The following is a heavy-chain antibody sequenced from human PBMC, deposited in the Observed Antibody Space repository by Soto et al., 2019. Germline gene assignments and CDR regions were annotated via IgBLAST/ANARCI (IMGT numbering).Heavy chain of an antibody. J-gene: IGHJ3*02. CDR2: VYSGGST. D-gene: IGHD3-10*01. Sequence: EVQLVESGGGVVQPGGSLRLSCAASGFIVTTNYMSWVRQPPGKGLEWVSVVYSGGSTYYADSVKGRFTVSRDNAKTTLYLRMNSLNAEDTAVYYCARDFSGKNDAFDIWGQGTVVTVSS. CDR3: ARDFSGKNDAFDI. V-gene: IGHV3-66*01. CDR1: GFIVTTNY.